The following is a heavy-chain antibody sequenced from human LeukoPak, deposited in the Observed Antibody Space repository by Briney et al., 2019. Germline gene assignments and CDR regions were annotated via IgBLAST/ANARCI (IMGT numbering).Heavy chain of an antibody. J-gene: IGHJ4*02. V-gene: IGHV1-18*01. Sequence: ASVKVSCKASGYTFTSCGISWVRQAPGQGLEWMGWISAYNGNTNYAQKLQGRVTMTTDTSTSTAYMELRSLRSDDTAVYYCAKDARFGMYSSSSWYFDYWGQGTLVTVSS. CDR3: AKDARFGMYSSSSWYFDY. CDR1: GYTFTSCG. CDR2: ISAYNGNT. D-gene: IGHD6-6*01.